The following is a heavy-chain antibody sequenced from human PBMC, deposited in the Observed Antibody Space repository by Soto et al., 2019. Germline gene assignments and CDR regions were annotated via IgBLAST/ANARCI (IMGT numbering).Heavy chain of an antibody. Sequence: GGSLRLSCAASGFTVSSNYMSWVRQAPGKGLEWVSVIYSGGSTYYADSVKGRFTISRDNSKNTLYLQMNSLRAEDTVVYYCARELLGAYDSSGYAIDAFDILGQGTMVTVSS. V-gene: IGHV3-66*01. J-gene: IGHJ3*02. D-gene: IGHD3-22*01. CDR1: GFTVSSNY. CDR3: ARELLGAYDSSGYAIDAFDI. CDR2: IYSGGST.